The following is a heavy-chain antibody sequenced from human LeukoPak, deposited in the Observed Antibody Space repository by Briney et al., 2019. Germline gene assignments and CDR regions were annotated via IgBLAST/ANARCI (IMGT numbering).Heavy chain of an antibody. CDR1: GFTFSSSW. J-gene: IGHJ4*02. V-gene: IGHV3-7*01. CDR2: IKEDGSEK. CDR3: ATDVGAD. Sequence: GGSLRLSCTASGFTFSSSWMTWVRQTPGKGLEWVANIKEDGSEKYYVDSVKGRFTISRDNAKNSLYLQMNSLRAEDTALYYCATDVGADWGQGTLVTVSS.